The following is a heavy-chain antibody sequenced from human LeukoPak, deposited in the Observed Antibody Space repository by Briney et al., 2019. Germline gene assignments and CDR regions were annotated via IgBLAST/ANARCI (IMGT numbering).Heavy chain of an antibody. CDR1: GYTFTGYY. CDR2: INPNSGGT. V-gene: IGHV1-2*02. D-gene: IGHD2-15*01. Sequence: ASVKVSCKASGYTFTGYYMHWVRQAPGQGLEWMGWINPNSGGTNYAQKFQGRVTMTRDTSISTAYMELSRLRSDDTAVYYCARAPRHCSGGSCYSGYYYYYVDAWGKGTTVTVSS. CDR3: ARAPRHCSGGSCYSGYYYYYVDA. J-gene: IGHJ6*03.